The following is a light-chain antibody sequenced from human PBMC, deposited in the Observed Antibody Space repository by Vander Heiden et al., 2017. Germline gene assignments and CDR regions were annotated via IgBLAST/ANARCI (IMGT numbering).Light chain of an antibody. Sequence: QSVLTQPPPGSREPGQRVPCSCTGSSSNHGAGSCVHWYQQLPGTAPNLLTYGNSNRPSGVPDRFSGSKSGTPASLAITGLQAEDAADHYCQSYDSSLSGVVFGGGTKLTVL. V-gene: IGLV1-40*01. CDR3: QSYDSSLSGVV. J-gene: IGLJ2*01. CDR1: SSNHGAGSC. CDR2: GNS.